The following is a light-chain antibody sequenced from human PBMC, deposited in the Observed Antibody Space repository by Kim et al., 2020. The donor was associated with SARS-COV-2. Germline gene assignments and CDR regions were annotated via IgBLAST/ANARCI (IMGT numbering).Light chain of an antibody. CDR1: QSVSSN. CDR3: QQYNNWPT. CDR2: GAS. J-gene: IGKJ1*01. V-gene: IGKV3-15*01. Sequence: EIVMTQSPATLSVSPGERATLSCWASQSVSSNLAWYQQRPGQAPRLLIYGASTRATGIPARFSGSGSRTEFTLTISSLQSEDFAVYYCQQYNNWPTFGHGTKVDIK.